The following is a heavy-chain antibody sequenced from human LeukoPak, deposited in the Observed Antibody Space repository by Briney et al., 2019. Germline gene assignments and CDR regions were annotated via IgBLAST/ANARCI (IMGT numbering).Heavy chain of an antibody. CDR3: ANLYYYDSSGYYDWFDP. D-gene: IGHD3-22*01. V-gene: IGHV3-23*01. CDR1: GFTFSSYA. J-gene: IGHJ5*02. CDR2: ISGSGGST. Sequence: GGSLRLSCAASGFTFSSYAMSWVRQAPGKGLEWVSAISGSGGSTYYADSVKGRFTISRDNSKNTLYLQMNSLRAEDTAVYYCANLYYYDSSGYYDWFDPWGQGTLVTVSS.